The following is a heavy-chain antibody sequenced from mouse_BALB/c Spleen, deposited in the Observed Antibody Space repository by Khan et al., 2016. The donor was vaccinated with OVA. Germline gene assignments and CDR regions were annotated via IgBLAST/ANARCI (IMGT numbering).Heavy chain of an antibody. D-gene: IGHD2-4*01. CDR1: GYTFTSYW. CDR3: ARSTMITTEFAY. V-gene: IGHV1S81*02. Sequence: QVQLQQPGAELVKPGASVKLSCKASGYTFTSYWMHWVNQRPGQGLEWIGEINPSNGRTNYNEKFKSKATLTVDKSSNTAYMQLSSLTSEDSAVYYCARSTMITTEFAYWGQGTLVTVSA. J-gene: IGHJ3*01. CDR2: INPSNGRT.